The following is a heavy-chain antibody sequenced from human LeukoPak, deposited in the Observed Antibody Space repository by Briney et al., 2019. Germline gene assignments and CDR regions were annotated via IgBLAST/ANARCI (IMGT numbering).Heavy chain of an antibody. CDR3: ARALSSSWPPLFDY. D-gene: IGHD6-13*01. J-gene: IGHJ4*02. V-gene: IGHV5-51*01. CDR1: GFSFTSYW. Sequence: GESLKISCKGSGFSFTSYWIGWVRQMPGKGLEWMGIIYPGDSDTRYSPSFQGQVTISADKSISTAYLQRSSLKASDTAMYYCARALSSSWPPLFDYWGQGTLVTVSS. CDR2: IYPGDSDT.